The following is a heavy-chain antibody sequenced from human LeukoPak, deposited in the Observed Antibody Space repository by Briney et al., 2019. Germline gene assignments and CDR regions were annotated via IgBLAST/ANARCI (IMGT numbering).Heavy chain of an antibody. V-gene: IGHV1-69*05. J-gene: IGHJ4*02. CDR1: GGTFSSYA. CDR3: ARVQLGSSWSFDY. CDR2: IIPIFGTA. D-gene: IGHD6-13*01. Sequence: GASVKVSCKASGGTFSSYAISWVRQAPGQGLEWMGRIIPIFGTANYAQKFQGRVTITTDESTSTAYMELSSLRSEDTAVYYCARVQLGSSWSFDYWGQGTLVTVSS.